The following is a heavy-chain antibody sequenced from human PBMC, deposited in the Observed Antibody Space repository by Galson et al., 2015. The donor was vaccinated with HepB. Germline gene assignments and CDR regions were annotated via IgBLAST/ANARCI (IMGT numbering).Heavy chain of an antibody. CDR1: GGTFSSYA. J-gene: IGHJ2*01. CDR3: ARAIGYSSGWYTGRWYFDL. CDR2: IIPIFGTA. V-gene: IGHV1-69*06. Sequence: SVKVSCKASGGTFSSYAISWVRQAPGQGLEWMGGIIPIFGTANYAQKFQGRVTITADKSTSTAYMELSSLRSDDTAVYYCARAIGYSSGWYTGRWYFDLWGRGTLVTVSS. D-gene: IGHD6-19*01.